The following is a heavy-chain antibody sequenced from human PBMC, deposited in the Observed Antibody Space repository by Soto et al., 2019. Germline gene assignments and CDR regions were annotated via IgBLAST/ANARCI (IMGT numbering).Heavy chain of an antibody. CDR3: VASPKYCSSTSCYAQWYFDL. Sequence: LNRSRKASGYSITSYHSNCLSLTTKQGLEWMGWMNPNSGNTGYAQKFQGRVTMTRNTSISTAYMELSSLRSEDTAVYYCVASPKYCSSTSCYAQWYFDLWGRGTLVTVSS. CDR2: MNPNSGNT. J-gene: IGHJ2*01. D-gene: IGHD2-2*01. V-gene: IGHV1-8*01. CDR1: GYSITSYH.